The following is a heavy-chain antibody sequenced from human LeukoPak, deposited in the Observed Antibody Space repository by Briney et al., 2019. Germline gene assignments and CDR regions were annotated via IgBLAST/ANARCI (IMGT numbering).Heavy chain of an antibody. V-gene: IGHV4-31*03. Sequence: SQTLSLTCTVSGGSISSGGYYWNWIRQHPGKGLEWIGYIYNSGSTYYNPSLKSRSTISVDTSKNQFSLKLSSVTAADTAVYYCARVGPHSSGYIYWYFDLWGRGTLVTVSS. CDR2: IYNSGST. D-gene: IGHD3-22*01. CDR3: ARVGPHSSGYIYWYFDL. CDR1: GGSISSGGYY. J-gene: IGHJ2*01.